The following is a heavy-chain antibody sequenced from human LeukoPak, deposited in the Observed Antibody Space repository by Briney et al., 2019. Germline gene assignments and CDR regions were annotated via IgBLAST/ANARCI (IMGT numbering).Heavy chain of an antibody. D-gene: IGHD3-10*01. CDR3: AKDLLSGDLSN. CDR1: GFTFSSYG. Sequence: GGSLRLSCAASGFTFSSYGMHWGRQAPGKGLGWVAVIWYDGSNKYYAASVKGRFTISRDNSKNTLYLQVNSLRAEDTAVYYCAKDLLSGDLSNWGQGTMVTGSS. V-gene: IGHV3-33*06. CDR2: IWYDGSNK. J-gene: IGHJ3*01.